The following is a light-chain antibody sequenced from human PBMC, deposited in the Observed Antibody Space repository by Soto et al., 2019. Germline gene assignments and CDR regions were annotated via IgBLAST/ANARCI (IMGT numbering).Light chain of an antibody. CDR2: EVH. CDR1: SSDGGGYNY. Sequence: QSVLTQPASVSGSPGQSITISCTGTSSDGGGYNYVSWYQQHPGKAPQLMIYEVHNRPSGVSIRVSGSKSGSTASLTIYGLQAEDEGDYYCSSYTSTNTLVFGGGTKLTVL. V-gene: IGLV2-14*01. CDR3: SSYTSTNTLV. J-gene: IGLJ2*01.